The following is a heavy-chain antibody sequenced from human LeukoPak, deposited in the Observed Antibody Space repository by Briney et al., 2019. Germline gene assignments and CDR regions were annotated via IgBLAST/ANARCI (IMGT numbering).Heavy chain of an antibody. V-gene: IGHV3-48*02. D-gene: IGHD2-2*01. Sequence: GGSLRLSCAASGFTFSSYSMNWVRQAPGKGLEWVSYISSSSSTIYYADSVKGRFTISRDNAENSLYLQMNSLRDEDTAVYYCARDWYQLLYYYGTDVWGQGTTVTVSS. CDR2: ISSSSSTI. CDR3: ARDWYQLLYYYGTDV. J-gene: IGHJ6*02. CDR1: GFTFSSYS.